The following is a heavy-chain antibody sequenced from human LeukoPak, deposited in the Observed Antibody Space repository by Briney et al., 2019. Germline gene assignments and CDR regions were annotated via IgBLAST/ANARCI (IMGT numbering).Heavy chain of an antibody. CDR1: GGSFSDYY. J-gene: IGHJ3*02. V-gene: IGHV4-34*01. D-gene: IGHD1-1*01. Sequence: SETLSLTCAVYGGSFSDYYWSWIRQSPGKGLEWIGEIKHSGSTNYNPSLKSRVSISVDTSKNQFSLKLNSVTAADTAVYYCARRLYQLSRYAFDMWGQGTVATVSS. CDR3: ARRLYQLSRYAFDM. CDR2: IKHSGST.